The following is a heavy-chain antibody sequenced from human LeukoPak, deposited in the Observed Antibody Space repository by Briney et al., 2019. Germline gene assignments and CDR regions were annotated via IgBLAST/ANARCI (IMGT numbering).Heavy chain of an antibody. CDR1: GYSISSGYY. V-gene: IGHV4-38-2*02. CDR2: IYHSGST. Sequence: SETLSLTCTVSGYSISSGYYWGWIRQPPGKGLEWIGSIYHSGSTYYNPSLKSRVTISVDTSKNQFSLKLSSVTAADTAVYYCANIHYPSYGLWGQGTLVTVSS. J-gene: IGHJ4*02. CDR3: ANIHYPSYGL. D-gene: IGHD4-17*01.